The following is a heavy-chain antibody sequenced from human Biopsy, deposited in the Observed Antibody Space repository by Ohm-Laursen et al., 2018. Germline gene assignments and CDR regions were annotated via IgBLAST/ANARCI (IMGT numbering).Heavy chain of an antibody. CDR3: AKQGATILSSFDS. CDR1: GFNFVSYA. D-gene: IGHD3-9*01. J-gene: IGHJ5*01. Sequence: SLRLSCAASGFNFVSYAMSWVRQAPGKGLEWVAAISGNGGSTHYGDSVRGRFTLSRDNSKNTLYLQMNSLIAEDTAVYYCAKQGATILSSFDSWGQGTLVTVSS. CDR2: ISGNGGST. V-gene: IGHV3-23*01.